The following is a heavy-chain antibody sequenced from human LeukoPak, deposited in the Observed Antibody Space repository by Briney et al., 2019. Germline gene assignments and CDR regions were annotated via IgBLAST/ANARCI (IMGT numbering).Heavy chain of an antibody. CDR3: AKDALWFGELLGAFDI. CDR1: GYTFSSYG. Sequence: TGGSLRLSCAASGYTFSSYGKHWVRQAPGKGLEWVAFIRYDGSNKYYADSVKGRFTISRDNSKNTLYLQMNSLRAEDTAVYYCAKDALWFGELLGAFDIWGQGTMVTVSS. V-gene: IGHV3-30*02. J-gene: IGHJ3*02. CDR2: IRYDGSNK. D-gene: IGHD3-10*01.